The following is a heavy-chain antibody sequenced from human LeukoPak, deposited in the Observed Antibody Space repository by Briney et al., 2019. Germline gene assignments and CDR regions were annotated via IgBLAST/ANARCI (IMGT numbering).Heavy chain of an antibody. V-gene: IGHV3-33*06. CDR1: GFTFSSYG. CDR3: AKVSRGYSGYGAFDY. J-gene: IGHJ4*02. D-gene: IGHD5-12*01. Sequence: PGGSLRLSCAASGFTFSSYGMHWVRQAPGKGLEWVAVIWYDGSNKYYADSVKGRFTIPRDNSKNTLYLQMNSLRAEDTAVYYCAKVSRGYSGYGAFDYWGQGTLVTVSS. CDR2: IWYDGSNK.